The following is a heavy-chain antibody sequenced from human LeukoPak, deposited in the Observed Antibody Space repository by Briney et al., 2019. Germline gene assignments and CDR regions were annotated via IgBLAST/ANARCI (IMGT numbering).Heavy chain of an antibody. CDR1: GYSFNDYY. J-gene: IGHJ4*02. V-gene: IGHV1-2*02. CDR3: ARDRSSSFDY. CDR2: INPSSGDT. D-gene: IGHD6-6*01. Sequence: GASVKDSCKASGYSFNDYYIYWVRQAPGQGLEWMGRINPSSGDTNYAQKFQGRVTMTRDTSISTAYMELSRLRSDDTAVYYCARDRSSSFDYWGQGTLVTVTS.